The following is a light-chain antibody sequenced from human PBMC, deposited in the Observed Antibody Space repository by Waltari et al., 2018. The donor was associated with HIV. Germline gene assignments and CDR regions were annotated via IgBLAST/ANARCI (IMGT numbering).Light chain of an antibody. CDR2: EVT. V-gene: IGLV2-23*02. CDR3: CSYARSSTFYV. Sequence: QSVLTQPASVSGSPGQSITISCTGTSSDVGSYNLVSWYQHHPGKAPKLMIYEVTKRPSGMSDRFSGSKSGNTASLTISGLQAEDEADYYCCSYARSSTFYVFGTGTKVTVL. CDR1: SSDVGSYNL. J-gene: IGLJ1*01.